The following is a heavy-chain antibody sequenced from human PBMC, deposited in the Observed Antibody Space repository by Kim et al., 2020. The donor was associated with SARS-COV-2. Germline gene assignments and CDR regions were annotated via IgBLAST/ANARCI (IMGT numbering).Heavy chain of an antibody. CDR1: GYNFDSYR. J-gene: IGHJ6*02. CDR2: IDPSDSYT. V-gene: IGHV5-10-1*01. CDR3: ARARYSLYYGIDV. D-gene: IGHD5-12*01. Sequence: GEYLKISCKGSGYNFDSYRITWVRQMPGKGLEWMGRIDPSDSYTKYSPSFQGHVSISVDKSISTAYLQWSSLKASDTAIYYCARARYSLYYGIDVWGQGTTVTVSS.